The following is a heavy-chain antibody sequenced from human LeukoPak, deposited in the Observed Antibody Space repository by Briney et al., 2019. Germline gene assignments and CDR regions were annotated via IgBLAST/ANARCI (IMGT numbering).Heavy chain of an antibody. Sequence: PGGSPRLSCVASGFTFSSYEMNWVRQVPGKALEWVSYIDFGGRIIDYADHVKGRFTISRDNAKNSVYLQMNSLRAEDTAVYYCARGIGLERRYFQFDYWGQGILVTVSS. D-gene: IGHD1-1*01. CDR1: GFTFSSYE. CDR2: IDFGGRII. J-gene: IGHJ4*02. CDR3: ARGIGLERRYFQFDY. V-gene: IGHV3-48*03.